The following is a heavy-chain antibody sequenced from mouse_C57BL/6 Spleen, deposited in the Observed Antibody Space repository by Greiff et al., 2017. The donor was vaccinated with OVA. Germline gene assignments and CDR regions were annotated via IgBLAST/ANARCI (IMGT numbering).Heavy chain of an antibody. CDR2: IDPSDSYT. J-gene: IGHJ2*01. V-gene: IGHV1-69*01. CDR3: ARGWLGDYFDY. CDR1: GYTFTSYW. D-gene: IGHD1-1*02. Sequence: LQQPGAELVMPGASVKLSCKASGYTFTSYWMHWVKQRPGQGLEWIGEIDPSDSYTNYNQKFKGKSTLTVDKSSSTAYMQLSSLTSEDSAVYYCARGWLGDYFDYWGQGTTLTVSS.